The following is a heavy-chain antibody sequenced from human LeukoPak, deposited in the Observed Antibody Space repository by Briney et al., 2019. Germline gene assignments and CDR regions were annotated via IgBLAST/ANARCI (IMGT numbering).Heavy chain of an antibody. J-gene: IGHJ1*01. CDR2: IKLDGSEK. D-gene: IGHD4-11*01. V-gene: IGHV3-7*01. Sequence: GGSLRLSCVASGFTFGKYWMSWVRQAPGKGLEWVANIKLDGSEKNYVDSVKGRFTISRDNTKNSLYLQMNSLRAEDTAVYSWATGGNFYYSHWGQGTLVTVSS. CDR3: ATGGNFYYSH. CDR1: GFTFGKYW.